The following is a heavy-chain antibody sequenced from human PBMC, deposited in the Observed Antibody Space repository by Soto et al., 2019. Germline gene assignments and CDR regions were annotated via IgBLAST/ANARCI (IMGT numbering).Heavy chain of an antibody. CDR1: GGSVSSGSYY. CDR2: IYYSGST. D-gene: IGHD5-18*01. Sequence: QVQLQESGPGLVKPSETLSLTCTVSGGSVSSGSYYWSWIRQPPGKGLEWIGYIYYSGSTNYNPSLKRRVTISVDTSKNQFSLKLSSVTAADTAVYYCARDSRGYSYGYAYYYGMDVWGQGTTVTVSS. J-gene: IGHJ6*02. CDR3: ARDSRGYSYGYAYYYGMDV. V-gene: IGHV4-61*01.